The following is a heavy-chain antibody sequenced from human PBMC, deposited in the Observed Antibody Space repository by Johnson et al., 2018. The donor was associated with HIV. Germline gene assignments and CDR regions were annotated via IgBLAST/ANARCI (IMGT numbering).Heavy chain of an antibody. D-gene: IGHD1-26*01. CDR3: ANSPLSPSGSYPHAPDASVWDI. CDR1: GFTFSSYG. CDR2: IWYDGSNK. J-gene: IGHJ3*02. V-gene: IGHV3-33*06. Sequence: QVQLMESGGGVVQPGRSLRLSCAASGFTFSSYGMHWVRQAPGKGLEWVAVIWYDGSNKYYADSVKGRFTISRDNSKNTLYLQMNSLRAEDTAVYYCANSPLSPSGSYPHAPDASVWDIWGKGTMVTVSS.